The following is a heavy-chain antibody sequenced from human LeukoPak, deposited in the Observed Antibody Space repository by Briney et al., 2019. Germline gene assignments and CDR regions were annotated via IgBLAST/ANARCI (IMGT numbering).Heavy chain of an antibody. J-gene: IGHJ6*02. CDR3: ARSTEHYYYYYGMDV. V-gene: IGHV4-59*01. Sequence: SETLSLACTVSGGSISSYYWSWLRQPPGKGLEWLGYIYYSGSTNYNPSLKSRVTISVDTSKNQFSLKLSSVTAADTAVYYCARSTEHYYYYYGMDVWGQGTTVTVSS. D-gene: IGHD1-26*01. CDR2: IYYSGST. CDR1: GGSISSYY.